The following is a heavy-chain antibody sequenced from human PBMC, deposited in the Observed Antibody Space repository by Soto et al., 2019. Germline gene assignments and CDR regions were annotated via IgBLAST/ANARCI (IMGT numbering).Heavy chain of an antibody. V-gene: IGHV1-8*01. CDR3: ARDSSIATPNNWFDP. CDR1: GYTFTSYD. J-gene: IGHJ5*02. CDR2: MNPNSGNT. D-gene: IGHD6-6*01. Sequence: GASVKVSCKASGYTFTSYDINWVRQATGQGLEWMGWMNPNSGNTGYAQKFQGRVTMTRNTSISTAYMGLSSLRSEDTAVYYCARDSSIATPNNWFDPWGQGTLVTVSS.